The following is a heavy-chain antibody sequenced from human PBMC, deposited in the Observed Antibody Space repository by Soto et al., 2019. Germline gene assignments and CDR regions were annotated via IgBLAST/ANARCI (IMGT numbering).Heavy chain of an antibody. CDR2: ITSDEDNT. J-gene: IGHJ4*02. Sequence: PGGSLRLSCSVSGFTFSNYAFHWGRQAQGEGLGFVSGITSDEDNTYHADTVKGRSTISRDNSKNTLYLQMSSLRVEDRAIYYCVKGNQLLRYYFEFWGQGTLVTVSS. CDR1: GFTFSNYA. D-gene: IGHD3-9*01. CDR3: VKGNQLLRYYFEF. V-gene: IGHV3-64D*06.